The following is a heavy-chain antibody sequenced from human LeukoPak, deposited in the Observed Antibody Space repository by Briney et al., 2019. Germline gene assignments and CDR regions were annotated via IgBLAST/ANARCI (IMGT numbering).Heavy chain of an antibody. CDR3: ARLSSFAFDI. J-gene: IGHJ3*02. V-gene: IGHV3-23*01. Sequence: GGSLRLSCAASGFTFSSYAMSWVRQAPGKGLEWVSVISGSGDNTYYADSVKGRFTISRDNSKNTLYLQMNSLRAEDTAVYYCARLSSFAFDIWGQGTMVTVSS. CDR1: GFTFSSYA. CDR2: ISGSGDNT. D-gene: IGHD3-16*02.